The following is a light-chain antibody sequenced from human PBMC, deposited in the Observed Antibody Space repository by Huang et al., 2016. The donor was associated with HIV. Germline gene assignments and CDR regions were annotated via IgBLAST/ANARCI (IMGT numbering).Light chain of an antibody. V-gene: IGKV3-15*01. Sequence: EIVITQSPSTLSVSPGERATLSCRASQSVTSLAWYQQKPGQTPRRLIYGASTRATGIPARFSGSGSGTDFTLTISSLQSEDFAVYYCQQYNNWPSITFGQGTRLEIK. CDR2: GAS. J-gene: IGKJ5*01. CDR3: QQYNNWPSIT. CDR1: QSVTS.